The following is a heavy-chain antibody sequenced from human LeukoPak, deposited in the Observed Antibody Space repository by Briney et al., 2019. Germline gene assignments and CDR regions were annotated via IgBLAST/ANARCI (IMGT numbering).Heavy chain of an antibody. CDR1: GYSFTNYW. D-gene: IGHD1-26*01. CDR2: IYPGDSDT. CDR3: ASSRIVGATDAFDI. V-gene: IGHV5-51*01. J-gene: IGHJ3*02. Sequence: GESLKISCKGSGYSFTNYWIAWVRQMPGKGLEWVVIIYPGDSDTKYSPSFQGQVTISADKSITTAYLQWSSLKASDTAMYYCASSRIVGATDAFDIWGQGTIVSVS.